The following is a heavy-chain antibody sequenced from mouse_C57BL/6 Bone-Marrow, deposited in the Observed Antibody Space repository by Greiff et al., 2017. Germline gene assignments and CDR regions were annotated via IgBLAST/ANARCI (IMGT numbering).Heavy chain of an antibody. Sequence: VKLVESGPGLVEPSQSLSITCTVSGFSLTSYAISWVRQPPGKGLEWLGVIWTGGGTNYNSALKSRLSISKDNSKSQVFLKMNSLQNDDTARYYCARWDWAGFAYWGQGTLVTVSA. D-gene: IGHD4-1*01. J-gene: IGHJ3*01. CDR3: ARWDWAGFAY. CDR2: IWTGGGT. CDR1: GFSLTSYA. V-gene: IGHV2-9-1*01.